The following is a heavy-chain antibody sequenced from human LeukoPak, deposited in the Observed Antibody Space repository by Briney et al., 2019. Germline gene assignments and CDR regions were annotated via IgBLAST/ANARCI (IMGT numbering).Heavy chain of an antibody. CDR2: ISSSTSYI. CDR3: ARAGPPAFDP. V-gene: IGHV3-21*01. J-gene: IGHJ5*02. Sequence: TGGSLRLSCAASGFTFSSYSMNWVRQAPGKGLEWVSSISSSTSYIYYADSVRGRFTISRDNAKNSLYLQMNSLRAEDTAVYYCARAGPPAFDPWGQGTLVTVSS. CDR1: GFTFSSYS.